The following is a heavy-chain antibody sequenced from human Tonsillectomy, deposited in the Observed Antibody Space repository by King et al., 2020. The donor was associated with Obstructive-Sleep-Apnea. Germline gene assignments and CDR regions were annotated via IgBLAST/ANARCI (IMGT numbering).Heavy chain of an antibody. CDR2: INAGNGDT. CDR1: GYIFTNFG. CDR3: ARATYSRSSLCY. J-gene: IGHJ4*02. D-gene: IGHD6-6*01. V-gene: IGHV1-3*01. Sequence: VQLVQSGAEVKKPGASVKVSCETSGYIFTNFGIHWVRQPPGQRLEWMGWINAGNGDTNYSQKFQGRVTITRDTSTSTAYMELSSLRSEDTAVYYCARATYSRSSLCYWGQGTLVTVSS.